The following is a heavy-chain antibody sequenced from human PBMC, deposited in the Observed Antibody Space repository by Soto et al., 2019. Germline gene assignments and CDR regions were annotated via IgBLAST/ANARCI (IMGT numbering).Heavy chain of an antibody. CDR2: ISSSGSTI. J-gene: IGHJ4*02. Sequence: QVQLVESGGGLVKPGGSLRLSCAASGFTFSDYYMSWIRQAPGKWLEWGSYISSSGSTIYYADSVKGRFTSSRDNAKNSRYLQMNSLRAEDTAVYYCARDLDYVDPAVGYWGQGTLVTVSS. CDR3: ARDLDYVDPAVGY. CDR1: GFTFSDYY. D-gene: IGHD4-17*01. V-gene: IGHV3-11*01.